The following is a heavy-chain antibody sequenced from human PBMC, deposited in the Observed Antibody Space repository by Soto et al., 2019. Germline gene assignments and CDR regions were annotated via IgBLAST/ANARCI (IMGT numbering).Heavy chain of an antibody. Sequence: SETLSLTCAVSGGSISSGGYYWSWIRQTPGKGLEWIGYIYYRGSTYYNQSLKSRVTISVDTSMNQFSLTPTSVTAADTAVYYCARDPARGGGSYLGYFDYWGQGTPVTVSS. CDR1: GGSISSGGYY. J-gene: IGHJ4*02. V-gene: IGHV4-30-4*01. CDR3: ARDPARGGGSYLGYFDY. D-gene: IGHD1-26*01. CDR2: IYYRGST.